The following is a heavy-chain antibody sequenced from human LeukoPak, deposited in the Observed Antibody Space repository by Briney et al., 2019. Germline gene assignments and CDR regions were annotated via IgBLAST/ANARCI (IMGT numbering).Heavy chain of an antibody. D-gene: IGHD4-17*01. CDR3: ASQTTVTD. CDR2: IDPSDSYT. Sequence: GGSLQISCEGSGYIFTSYWISWGRPVPGKGLEWMGRIDPSDSYTNYSPSFQGHVTISADKSISTAYLQWSSLKASDTAMYYCASQTTVTDWGQGTLVTVSS. J-gene: IGHJ4*02. V-gene: IGHV5-10-1*01. CDR1: GYIFTSYW.